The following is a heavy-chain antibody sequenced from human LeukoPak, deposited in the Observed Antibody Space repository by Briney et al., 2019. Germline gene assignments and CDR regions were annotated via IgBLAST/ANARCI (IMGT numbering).Heavy chain of an antibody. CDR1: DGAIAGYS. CDR3: AKSFSETERATITAY. J-gene: IGHJ4*02. Sequence: SETLSLTCTVSDGAIAGYSWSWIRQPPGKGLEWIGYIYYSGDTNYNPSLQSRVTVSVDTSKNQFSLKLSSVTAADTAIYYCAKSFSETERATITAYWGQGTLVTVSS. D-gene: IGHD5-24*01. V-gene: IGHV4-59*01. CDR2: IYYSGDT.